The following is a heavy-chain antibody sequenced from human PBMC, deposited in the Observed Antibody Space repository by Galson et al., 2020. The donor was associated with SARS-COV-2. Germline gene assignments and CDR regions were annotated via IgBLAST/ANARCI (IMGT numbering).Heavy chain of an antibody. D-gene: IGHD5-18*01. Sequence: GGSLRLSCAASGFTFSNFAMSWVRQAPGKGLQWVSAISGSGGTTYYADSVKGRFAISRDDSKNTLYLQMNSLRAEDTAVYYCAKGMGYTYYYYMDVWGKGTTVTVSS. CDR1: GFTFSNFA. J-gene: IGHJ6*03. CDR3: AKGMGYTYYYYMDV. CDR2: ISGSGGTT. V-gene: IGHV3-23*01.